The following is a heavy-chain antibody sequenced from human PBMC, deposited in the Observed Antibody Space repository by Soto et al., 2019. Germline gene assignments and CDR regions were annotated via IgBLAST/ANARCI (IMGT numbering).Heavy chain of an antibody. CDR3: VRDGTKTLRDWFDP. CDR1: GASISGYY. CDR2: IYATGTT. V-gene: IGHV4-4*07. Sequence: PSETLSLTCTVSGASISGYYWSWIRKSAGKGLEWIGRIYATGTTDYNPSLKSRVMMSVDTSKKQFSLKLRSVTAADTAVYYCVRDGTKTLRDWFDPWGQGISVTVSS. D-gene: IGHD1-1*01. J-gene: IGHJ5*02.